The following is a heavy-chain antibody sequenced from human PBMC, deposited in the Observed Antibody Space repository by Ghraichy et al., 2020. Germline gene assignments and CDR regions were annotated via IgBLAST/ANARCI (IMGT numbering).Heavy chain of an antibody. V-gene: IGHV3-7*03. Sequence: GGSLRLSCVASGFTFSSYWMARVRQAPGKGLEWVAKMKEDGSEKHYVDSVKGRFTVSRDNARNSLYLQMNSLRAEDTAVYYCARDVVGSLDYWGQGILVAVSS. D-gene: IGHD3-16*02. J-gene: IGHJ4*02. CDR2: MKEDGSEK. CDR1: GFTFSSYW. CDR3: ARDVVGSLDY.